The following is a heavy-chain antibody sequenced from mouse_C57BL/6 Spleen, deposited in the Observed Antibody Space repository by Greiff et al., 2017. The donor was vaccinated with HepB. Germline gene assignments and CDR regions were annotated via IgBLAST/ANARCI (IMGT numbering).Heavy chain of an antibody. CDR2: IWGVGST. J-gene: IGHJ3*01. D-gene: IGHD4-1*01. CDR3: ASWGGLPAGAY. V-gene: IGHV2-6*01. CDR1: GFSLTSYG. Sequence: VKLMESGPGLVAPSQSLSITCTVSGFSLTSYGVDWVRQSPGKGLEWLGVIWGVGSTNYNSALKSRLSISKDNSKSQVFLKMNSLQTDDTAMYYCASWGGLPAGAYWGQGTLVTVSA.